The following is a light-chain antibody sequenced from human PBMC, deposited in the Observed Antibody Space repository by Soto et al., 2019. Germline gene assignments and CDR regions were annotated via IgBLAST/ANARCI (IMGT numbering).Light chain of an antibody. CDR1: SSDVGGYNY. Sequence: QSALTQPASVSGSPGQSITISCTGTSSDVGGYNYVSWYQQHPGKAPKLMIYDVSNRPSGVSNRFSGSKSGNTASLIISGLQAEEEADYYCSSYTSSSTLDVVFGGGTQLTVL. CDR2: DVS. CDR3: SSYTSSSTLDVV. J-gene: IGLJ2*01. V-gene: IGLV2-14*01.